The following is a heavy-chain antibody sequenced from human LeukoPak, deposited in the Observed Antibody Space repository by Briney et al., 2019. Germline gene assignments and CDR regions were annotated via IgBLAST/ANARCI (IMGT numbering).Heavy chain of an antibody. CDR3: ARDPNTYYDFWSAQRYYYMDV. J-gene: IGHJ6*03. D-gene: IGHD3-3*01. Sequence: ASVKVSCKASGYTFTNYAMNWVRQAPGQGLEWMGWIHPSTGNPTYAQGFTGRFVFSLDTSVSTTYLQMNSLRAEDTAVYYCARDPNTYYDFWSAQRYYYMDVWGKGTTVTVSS. CDR2: IHPSTGNP. CDR1: GYTFTNYA. V-gene: IGHV7-4-1*02.